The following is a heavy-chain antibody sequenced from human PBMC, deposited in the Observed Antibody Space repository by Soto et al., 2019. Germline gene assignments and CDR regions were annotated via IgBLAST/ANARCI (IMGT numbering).Heavy chain of an antibody. J-gene: IGHJ6*02. CDR1: GYTFTSYY. Sequence: QVQLVQSGAEVKKPGASVKVSCKASGYTFTSYYMHWVRQAPGQGLEWMGIINPSGGSTSYAQKFQGRVTMTRDTSTSTDYMELSSLRSEDTAVYYCARGSSSSPLDYYYGMDVWGQGTTVTVSS. V-gene: IGHV1-46*01. D-gene: IGHD6-6*01. CDR3: ARGSSSSPLDYYYGMDV. CDR2: INPSGGST.